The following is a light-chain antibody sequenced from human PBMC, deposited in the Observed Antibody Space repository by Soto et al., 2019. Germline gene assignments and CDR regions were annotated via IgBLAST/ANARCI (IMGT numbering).Light chain of an antibody. CDR3: QQYGSSSVT. V-gene: IGKV3-20*01. CDR1: QSVSSNY. J-gene: IGKJ2*01. CDR2: GAS. Sequence: EKVLTQSAGTQSSSPGERATLSCRASQSVSSNYLAWYRQKPGQAPRLLIYGASNRATGIPDTFSGSGSGTDFALTISRLEPEDSAVYYCQQYGSSSVTFGQGTKVDIK.